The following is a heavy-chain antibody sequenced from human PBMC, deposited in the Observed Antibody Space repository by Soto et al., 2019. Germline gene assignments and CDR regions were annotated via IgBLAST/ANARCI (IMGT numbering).Heavy chain of an antibody. CDR3: ARGYGESSCSTIGF. V-gene: IGHV3-74*01. CDR1: GFTFSSYW. Sequence: EVQLVESGGDLVQPGGSLRLSCAASGFTFSSYWMHWVRQAPGKGLVWVSRINGDGTTINYADSVKGRFTISRDNAKNPLYLQMKSLRAEDTSVYYCARGYGESSCSTIGFWGQGTMVTVSS. D-gene: IGHD5-18*01. J-gene: IGHJ4*02. CDR2: INGDGTTI.